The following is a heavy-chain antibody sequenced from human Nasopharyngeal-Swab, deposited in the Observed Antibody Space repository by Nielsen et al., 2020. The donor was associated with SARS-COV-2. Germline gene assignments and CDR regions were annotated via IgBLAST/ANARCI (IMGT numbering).Heavy chain of an antibody. J-gene: IGHJ4*02. CDR3: ASSGGSTMTYYFDY. Sequence: VKVSCKVSGYTLTELSMHWVRQAPGKGLEWMGGFDPEDGETIYAQKFQGRVTMTEDTSTDTAYMELSSLRSEDTAVYYCASSGGSTMTYYFDYWGQGTLVTVSS. CDR1: GYTLTELS. D-gene: IGHD5/OR15-5a*01. CDR2: FDPEDGET. V-gene: IGHV1-24*01.